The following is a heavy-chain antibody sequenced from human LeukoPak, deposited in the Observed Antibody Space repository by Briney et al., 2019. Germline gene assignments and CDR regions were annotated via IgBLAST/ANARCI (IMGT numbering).Heavy chain of an antibody. CDR2: IYSGGGT. V-gene: IGHV3-66*01. CDR1: GFTVNSNY. D-gene: IGHD3-22*01. Sequence: GGYLTRSCPASGFTVNSNYMTWVRQAPGKGLEWVSVIYSGGGTYYADSVKGRFTISRDTSKNTPYLHMNSRRVEDTAVYYWATERDSRGYWGQGTLVTVSS. J-gene: IGHJ4*02. CDR3: ATERDSRGY.